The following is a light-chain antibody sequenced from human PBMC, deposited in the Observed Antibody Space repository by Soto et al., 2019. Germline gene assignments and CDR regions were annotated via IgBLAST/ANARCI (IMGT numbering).Light chain of an antibody. CDR2: GAS. V-gene: IGKV1-9*01. CDR1: QGLNAN. Sequence: DIQLTQSPSFLSASVGDRVTITCRASQGLNANLAWYQQKPGKAPKLLLFGASTLQSGVPSRFSGSLSGKEFNLTISSLQPEDFATYSCQQLNTYPLTFGPGTKVDV. CDR3: QQLNTYPLT. J-gene: IGKJ3*01.